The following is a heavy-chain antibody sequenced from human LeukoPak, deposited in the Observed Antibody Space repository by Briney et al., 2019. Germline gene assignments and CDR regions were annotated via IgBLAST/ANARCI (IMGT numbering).Heavy chain of an antibody. CDR1: GGTFSSYA. J-gene: IGHJ2*01. CDR3: ARSMHHLPGIAAAGPQRWYFDL. CDR2: IIPIFGTA. D-gene: IGHD6-13*01. V-gene: IGHV1-69*05. Sequence: ASVKVSCKASGGTFSSYAISWVRQAPGQGLEWMGGIIPIFGTANYAQRFQGRVTITTDESTSTAYMELSSLRSEDTAVYYCARSMHHLPGIAAAGPQRWYFDLWGRGTLVTVSS.